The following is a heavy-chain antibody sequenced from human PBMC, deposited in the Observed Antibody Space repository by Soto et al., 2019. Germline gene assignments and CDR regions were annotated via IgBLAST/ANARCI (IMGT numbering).Heavy chain of an antibody. Sequence: PGESLKISCKGSGYSFTSNCISWVRQMPGKGLEWMGRIDPSDSYINYNPSFQGHVTISADKSISTDYLQWSSLKASDTAMYYCARHLNPDNNSWYLFGYWGQGSLVTVSS. V-gene: IGHV5-10-1*01. CDR3: ARHLNPDNNSWYLFGY. D-gene: IGHD6-13*01. CDR2: IDPSDSYI. CDR1: GYSFTSNC. J-gene: IGHJ4*02.